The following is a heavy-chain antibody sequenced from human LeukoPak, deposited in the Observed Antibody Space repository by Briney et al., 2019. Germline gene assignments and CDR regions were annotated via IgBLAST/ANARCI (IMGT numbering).Heavy chain of an antibody. Sequence: PGGSLRLSCAASGFTFSSYGMHWVRQAPGKGLEWVAVIWYDGSNIYYADSVKGRFTISRDNSKITVSLQMNSLRAEDTAVYYCAAVVVSGTPYFDYWGQGTLVTVSS. D-gene: IGHD2-21*02. CDR1: GFTFSSYG. CDR3: AAVVVSGTPYFDY. CDR2: IWYDGSNI. V-gene: IGHV3-33*01. J-gene: IGHJ4*02.